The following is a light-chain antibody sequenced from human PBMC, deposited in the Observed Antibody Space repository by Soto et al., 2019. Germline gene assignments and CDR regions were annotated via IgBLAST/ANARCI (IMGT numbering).Light chain of an antibody. CDR1: QSVSTY. CDR2: AAS. CDR3: QHSYNIPYI. Sequence: DIQMTQSPSSLSASVGDTVTITCRTSQSVSTYLNWYQQKPGKAPKVLIYAASSLQTGVPSRFSGSGSGTDFTLTIRNLQPEDFATYYCQHSYNIPYIFGQGTKLEIK. V-gene: IGKV1-39*01. J-gene: IGKJ2*01.